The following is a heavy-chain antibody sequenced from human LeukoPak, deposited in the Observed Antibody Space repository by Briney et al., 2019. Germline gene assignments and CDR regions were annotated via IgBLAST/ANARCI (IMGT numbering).Heavy chain of an antibody. Sequence: ASVTVSCTSSGYTFTIYDINWVRQATGQGLEWMGWMNPNSGNTGYAQKFQGRITMTRNTSISTAYMELSSLRSEDTAVYYCATTSGYYYYMDVWGKGTTVTVSS. V-gene: IGHV1-8*01. J-gene: IGHJ6*03. CDR2: MNPNSGNT. CDR1: GYTFTIYD. D-gene: IGHD3-10*01. CDR3: ATTSGYYYYMDV.